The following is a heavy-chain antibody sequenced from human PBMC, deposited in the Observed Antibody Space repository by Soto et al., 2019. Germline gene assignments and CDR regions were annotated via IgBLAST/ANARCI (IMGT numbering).Heavy chain of an antibody. D-gene: IGHD3-16*01. V-gene: IGHV3-21*01. CDR2: ITVGSSHI. CDR1: GFPFSAYN. J-gene: IGHJ4*02. CDR3: SRSPEVGVRGAY. Sequence: PGESLRLSCTGSGFPFSAYNINWVRQAPGKGPEWVSSITVGSSHIYQPNSMKGRFTISRDDAKNSVYLQIDSLRDEDTALYYCSRSPEVGVRGAYWGQGTLVTVSS.